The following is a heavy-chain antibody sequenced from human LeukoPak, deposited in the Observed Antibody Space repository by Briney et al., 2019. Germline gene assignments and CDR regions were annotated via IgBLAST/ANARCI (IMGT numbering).Heavy chain of an antibody. D-gene: IGHD3-16*01. CDR1: GFTFSSYW. CDR3: ARGGGLDV. CDR2: INRKGNVN. J-gene: IGHJ6*02. V-gene: IGHV3-7*03. Sequence: PGGSLRLSCAASGFTFSSYWMNWARQAPGRGLGWVPSINRKGNVNYYVASVKGRFTISRDNAKNSLYLQMSNLRAEDTAVYFCARGGGLDVWGQGATVTVSS.